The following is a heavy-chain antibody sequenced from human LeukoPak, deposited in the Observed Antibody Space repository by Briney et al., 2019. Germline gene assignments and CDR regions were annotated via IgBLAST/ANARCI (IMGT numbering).Heavy chain of an antibody. V-gene: IGHV3-66*01. CDR2: IYRDGST. CDR1: GFTVSSNY. Sequence: GGSLRLSCAASGFTVSSNYVSWVRQAPGKGLEWVSSIYRDGSTYYADSVKGRFTISRDNSKNTLNLQMNNLRVEDTAVYYCARVMTAITYWFDPWGQGTLVTVSS. J-gene: IGHJ5*02. CDR3: ARVMTAITYWFDP. D-gene: IGHD2-21*02.